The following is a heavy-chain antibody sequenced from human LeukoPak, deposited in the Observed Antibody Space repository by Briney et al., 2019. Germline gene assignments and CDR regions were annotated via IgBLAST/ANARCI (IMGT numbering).Heavy chain of an antibody. CDR1: GYTFTSYG. J-gene: IGHJ3*02. V-gene: IGHV1-18*01. CDR2: ISAYNGNT. D-gene: IGHD4-23*01. CDR3: AGNIDDAAFDI. Sequence: ASVKVSYKASGYTFTSYGISWVRHAPGQGLEWMGWISAYNGNTNYAQKLQGRVTMTTDTSTSTAYMELRSLRSDDTAVYYCAGNIDDAAFDIWGQGTMVTVSS.